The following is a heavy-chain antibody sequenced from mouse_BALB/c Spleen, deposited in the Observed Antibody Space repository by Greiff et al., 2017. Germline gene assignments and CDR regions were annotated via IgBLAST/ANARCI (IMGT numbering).Heavy chain of an antibody. V-gene: IGHV5-2*01. CDR2: INSDGGST. CDR1: EYEFPSHD. CDR3: ARQGRYDGEAWFAY. Sequence: EVMLVESGGGLVQPGESLKLSCESNEYEFPSHDMSWVRKTPEKRLELVAAINSDGGSTYYPDTMERRFIISRDNTKKTLYLQMSSLRSEDTALYYCARQGRYDGEAWFAYWGQGTLVTVSA. J-gene: IGHJ3*01. D-gene: IGHD2-14*01.